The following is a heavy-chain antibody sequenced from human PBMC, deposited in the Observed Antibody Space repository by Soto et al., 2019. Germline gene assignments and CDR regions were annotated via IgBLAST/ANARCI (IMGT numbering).Heavy chain of an antibody. D-gene: IGHD1-26*01. V-gene: IGHV4-31*03. CDR3: ARDPGGSYSDYYFDY. J-gene: IGHJ4*02. CDR2: IYYSGST. Sequence: QVQLQESGPGLVKPSQTLSLTCTVSGGSISSGGYYWSWIRQHPGKGLEWIGYIYYSGSTYYDPSLKSRVTISVDTSKNQFSLKLSSVTAADTAVYYCARDPGGSYSDYYFDYWGQGTLVTVSS. CDR1: GGSISSGGYY.